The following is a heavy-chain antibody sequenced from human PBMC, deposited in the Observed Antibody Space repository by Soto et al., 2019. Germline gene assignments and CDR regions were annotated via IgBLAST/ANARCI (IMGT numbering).Heavy chain of an antibody. Sequence: SVEASCKASGVTFSSYASSWVRQAPGQGLEWMGGIIPIFGTANYAQKFQGRVTITADESTSTAYMELSSLRSEDTAVYYCARDVSTAGSYYGDYWGQGTLVTVSS. D-gene: IGHD1-26*01. J-gene: IGHJ4*02. CDR3: ARDVSTAGSYYGDY. V-gene: IGHV1-69*13. CDR2: IIPIFGTA. CDR1: GVTFSSYA.